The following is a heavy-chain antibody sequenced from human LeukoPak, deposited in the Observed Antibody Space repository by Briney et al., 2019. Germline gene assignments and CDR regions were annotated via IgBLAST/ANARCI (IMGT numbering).Heavy chain of an antibody. V-gene: IGHV4-39*07. Sequence: PSETLSLTCTVSGDSINSNNYYWSSIRQPPGKGLEWIGNIYYSGSTYYNPSLKSRVTISVDKSKNQFSLKLSSVTAADTAVYYCARVFFGDTASYYSYYYMDVWGKGTTVTVSS. D-gene: IGHD5-18*01. CDR3: ARVFFGDTASYYSYYYMDV. CDR1: GDSINSNNYY. J-gene: IGHJ6*03. CDR2: IYYSGST.